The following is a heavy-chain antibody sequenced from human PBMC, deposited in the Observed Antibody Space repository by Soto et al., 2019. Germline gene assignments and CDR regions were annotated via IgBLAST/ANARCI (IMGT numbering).Heavy chain of an antibody. V-gene: IGHV3-33*01. CDR2: IWYDGSNK. J-gene: IGHJ4*02. Sequence: GGSLILSGAASGFTFSSYGMHWVRQAPGKGLEWVAVIWYDGSNKYYADSVKGRFTISRDNSKNTLYLQMNSLSAEDTAVYSCARAQRWLHTPRGYYFDCWGQGTLVTVSS. D-gene: IGHD5-12*01. CDR1: GFTFSSYG. CDR3: ARAQRWLHTPRGYYFDC.